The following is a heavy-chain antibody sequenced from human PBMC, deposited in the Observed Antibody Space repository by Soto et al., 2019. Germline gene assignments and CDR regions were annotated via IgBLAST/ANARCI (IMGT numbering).Heavy chain of an antibody. J-gene: IGHJ4*02. CDR3: ARDSGDVV. V-gene: IGHV3-33*01. CDR1: GFTFSSFG. Sequence: QVQLVESGGGVVQPGRSPRLSCATSGFTFSSFGMHWVRQAPGKGLEWVAVIWHDGSNKYYADSVKGRFNISRDNFENTLYLQMNSLRAEDTAVYYCARDSGDVVGGQGTLVTVSS. D-gene: IGHD2-15*01. CDR2: IWHDGSNK.